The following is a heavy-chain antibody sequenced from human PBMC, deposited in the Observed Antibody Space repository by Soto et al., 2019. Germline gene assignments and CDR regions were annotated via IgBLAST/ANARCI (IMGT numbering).Heavy chain of an antibody. CDR2: IYPGDSDT. Sequence: PGESLKISCKGSGYSFTSYWIGWVRQMPGKGLEWMGIIYPGDSDTRYSPSFQGQVTISADKSISTAYLQWSSLKASDTAMYYCARHIAYCGGDCHLDACDIWGQGTMVTVSS. V-gene: IGHV5-51*01. J-gene: IGHJ3*02. CDR3: ARHIAYCGGDCHLDACDI. CDR1: GYSFTSYW. D-gene: IGHD2-21*02.